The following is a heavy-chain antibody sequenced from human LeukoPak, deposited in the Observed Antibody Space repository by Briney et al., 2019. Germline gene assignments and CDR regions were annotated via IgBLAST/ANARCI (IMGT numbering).Heavy chain of an antibody. J-gene: IGHJ4*02. CDR2: ISSSSSYK. CDR3: ARVMVYSSGWYDYFDY. Sequence: PGGSLRLSCAASGFTFSSYSMNWVRQAPAKGLECVSSISSSSSYKYYADSVKRRFTNSRDNPKNSLYLQMNSLRAEDTAVYYCARVMVYSSGWYDYFDYWGEGTLVTVSS. D-gene: IGHD6-19*01. CDR1: GFTFSSYS. V-gene: IGHV3-21*01.